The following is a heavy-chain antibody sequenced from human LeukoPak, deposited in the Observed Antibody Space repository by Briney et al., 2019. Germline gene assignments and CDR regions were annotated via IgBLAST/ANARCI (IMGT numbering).Heavy chain of an antibody. D-gene: IGHD2/OR15-2a*01. J-gene: IGHJ6*03. CDR1: GYTFTGDW. CDR3: ARHYPNRASYYYMDV. CDR2: IYPGDSDT. V-gene: IGHV5-51*01. Sequence: GESLKISCKASGYTFTGDWIGWVRQMPGKGLEWMGIIYPGDSDTTYSPSFQGQVTISADKSISTAYLQWSSLKASDTAMYYCARHYPNRASYYYMDVWGKGTTVTVSS.